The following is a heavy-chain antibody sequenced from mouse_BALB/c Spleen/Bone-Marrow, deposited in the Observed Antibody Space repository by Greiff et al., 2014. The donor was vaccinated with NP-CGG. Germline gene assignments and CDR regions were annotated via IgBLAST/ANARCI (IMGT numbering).Heavy chain of an antibody. Sequence: VQLQQSGPGLVKPSQSLSLTCTVTGYSITSDYAWNWIRQFPGNKLEWMGYISYSGSTSYNPSLKSRISISRDTSKNQFFLQLNSVTTEDTATYYCARNYGYLYALDYWGQGTSVTVYS. CDR1: GYSITSDYA. CDR3: ARNYGYLYALDY. CDR2: ISYSGST. V-gene: IGHV3-2*02. J-gene: IGHJ4*01. D-gene: IGHD1-2*01.